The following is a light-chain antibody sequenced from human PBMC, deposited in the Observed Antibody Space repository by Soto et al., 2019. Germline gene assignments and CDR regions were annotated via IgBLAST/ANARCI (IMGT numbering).Light chain of an antibody. Sequence: EIMLTQSPGTLSLSPGERATLSCRASQTISSIYLAWCQQKPGQAPSVLIYAASTTATGIPDRFSGSGSGTDFTLTVSRLEHGDFALYYCQQSGNSPTFGRGTKVENK. CDR2: AAS. CDR1: QTISSIY. J-gene: IGKJ4*01. CDR3: QQSGNSPT. V-gene: IGKV3-20*01.